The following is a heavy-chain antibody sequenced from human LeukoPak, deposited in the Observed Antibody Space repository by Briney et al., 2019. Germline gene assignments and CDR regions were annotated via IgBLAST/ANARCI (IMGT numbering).Heavy chain of an antibody. J-gene: IGHJ4*02. D-gene: IGHD5-12*01. CDR2: IDEGGSSD. V-gene: IGHV3-7*01. CDR3: ARDARDDDYSLDYFDY. CDR1: GFDFSNFW. Sequence: GGSLRLSCASSGFDFSNFWMSWVRQAPGKGLEWVANIDEGGSSDYYVDSVKGRFTISRDNAKNSLYLHINSLRGDDTAVYYCARDARDDDYSLDYFDYWGQGSLVTVSS.